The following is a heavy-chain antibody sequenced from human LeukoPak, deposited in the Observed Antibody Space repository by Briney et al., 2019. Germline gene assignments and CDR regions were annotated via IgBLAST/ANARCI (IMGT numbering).Heavy chain of an antibody. CDR3: ARNGITGTTLDYYYYMDV. J-gene: IGHJ6*03. CDR1: GYSISSGYY. D-gene: IGHD1-7*01. Sequence: SETLSLTCTVSGYSISSGYYWGWIRQPPGKGLEWIGSIYHSGSTYYNPSLKSRVTISVDTSKNQFSLKLSSVTAADTAVYYCARNGITGTTLDYYYYMDVWGKGTTVTASS. V-gene: IGHV4-38-2*02. CDR2: IYHSGST.